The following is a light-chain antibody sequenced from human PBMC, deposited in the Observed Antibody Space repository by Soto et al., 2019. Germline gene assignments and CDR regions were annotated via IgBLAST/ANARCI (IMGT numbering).Light chain of an antibody. Sequence: VLTQPPSVSGAPGQRVTISCTGSSSNIGAGYDVHWYQQLPGTAPKLLIYGNSNRPSGVPDRFSGSKSGTSASLAITGLRAEDEADYYCQSYDSSLSGLYVFGTGTKVTVL. CDR2: GNS. J-gene: IGLJ1*01. V-gene: IGLV1-40*01. CDR1: SSNIGAGYD. CDR3: QSYDSSLSGLYV.